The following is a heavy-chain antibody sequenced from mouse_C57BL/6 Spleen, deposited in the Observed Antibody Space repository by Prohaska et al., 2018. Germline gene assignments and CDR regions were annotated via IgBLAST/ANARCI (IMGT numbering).Heavy chain of an antibody. CDR3: ASPNWDWYFDV. CDR2: IMPYSSTI. CDR1: GIDFSRYW. V-gene: IGHV4-1*01. J-gene: IGHJ1*03. D-gene: IGHD4-1*01. Sequence: EVKLLQSGGGLVQPGGSLKLSCAASGIDFSRYWMSWVRRAPGNGLEWNGEIMPYSSTINYGPSLKNKFSISRDNAKNTLYLQMSKVRSEETALYYCASPNWDWYFDVWGTGTTVIVSS.